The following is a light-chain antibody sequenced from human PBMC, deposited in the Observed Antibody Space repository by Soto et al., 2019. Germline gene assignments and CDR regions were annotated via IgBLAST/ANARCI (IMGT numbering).Light chain of an antibody. CDR2: SAS. CDR3: QRTYNAP. V-gene: IGKV1-27*01. CDR1: HGISSY. J-gene: IGKJ4*01. Sequence: DIQLTQSPSSLSASVGDRFTITCGWSHGISSYLNCDRRKPVRVPKLMIYSASNLKSGVTYRFSGSGSGTDFPLTISSLKNEDVATYYGQRTYNAPFGGGTKVDIK.